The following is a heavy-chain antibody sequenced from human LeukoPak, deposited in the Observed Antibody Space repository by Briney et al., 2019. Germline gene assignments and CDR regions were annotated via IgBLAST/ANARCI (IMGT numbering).Heavy chain of an antibody. D-gene: IGHD5-12*01. CDR2: INPSGGST. CDR1: GYIFTSYY. J-gene: IGHJ4*02. Sequence: GASVKVSCKASGYIFTSYYMHWVRQAPGQGLEWMGIINPSGGSTSYAQKFQGRVTMTRDTSTSTVYMELSSLRSEDTAVYYCARDNVDIVATTERSFDYWGQGTLVTVSS. V-gene: IGHV1-46*01. CDR3: ARDNVDIVATTERSFDY.